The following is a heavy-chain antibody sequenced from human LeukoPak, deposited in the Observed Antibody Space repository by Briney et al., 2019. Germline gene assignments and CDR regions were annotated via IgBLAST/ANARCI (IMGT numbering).Heavy chain of an antibody. D-gene: IGHD1-26*01. J-gene: IGHJ4*02. CDR3: AKDLLPGAPDYFDY. V-gene: IGHV3-30-3*01. Sequence: GGSLRLSCAASGFSFTTYEMPWVRQAPGKGLEWVAVISGGDGYIQLYSDSVKGRFTVSRDTSKTTLYLEMNSLRAEDTAVYYCAKDLLPGAPDYFDYWGQGILVTVSS. CDR2: ISGGDGYIQ. CDR1: GFSFTTYE.